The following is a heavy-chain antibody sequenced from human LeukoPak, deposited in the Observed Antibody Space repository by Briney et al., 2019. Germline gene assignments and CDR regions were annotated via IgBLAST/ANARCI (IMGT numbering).Heavy chain of an antibody. D-gene: IGHD3-22*01. CDR2: INNDGSST. Sequence: GGSLRLSCAASGFTFSSRWMHWFRQAPGKGLVWIAQINNDGSSTMYADSVKGRFTISRDNAKNSLYLQMNSLRAEDTAVYYCARAMRVGYYDSSGYYDYFDYWGQGTLVTVSS. J-gene: IGHJ4*02. CDR1: GFTFSSRW. V-gene: IGHV3-74*03. CDR3: ARAMRVGYYDSSGYYDYFDY.